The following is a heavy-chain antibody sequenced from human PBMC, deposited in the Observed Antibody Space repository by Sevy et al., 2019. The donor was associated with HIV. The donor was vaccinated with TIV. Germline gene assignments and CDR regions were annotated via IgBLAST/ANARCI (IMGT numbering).Heavy chain of an antibody. CDR3: ARVHGLVPAAIYQNYGMDV. J-gene: IGHJ6*02. Sequence: ASVKVSCKASGYTFTNYGITWVRQAPGQGLEWMGWITTYNGKTNYVEKLQGRVTMTTDTSTSTAYMELRSLRSDDTAVYYCARVHGLVPAAIYQNYGMDVWGQGTTVTVSS. CDR2: ITTYNGKT. V-gene: IGHV1-18*01. CDR1: GYTFTNYG. D-gene: IGHD2-2*01.